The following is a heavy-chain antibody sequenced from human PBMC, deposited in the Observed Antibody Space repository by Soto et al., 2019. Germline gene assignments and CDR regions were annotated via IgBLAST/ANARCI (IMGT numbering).Heavy chain of an antibody. J-gene: IGHJ6*02. CDR1: GGSISSGGYY. V-gene: IGHV4-31*03. D-gene: IGHD3-10*01. CDR3: ARDKPNYGSGISYYYYYGMDV. CDR2: IYYSGST. Sequence: QVQLQESGPGLVKPSQTLSLTCTVSGGSISSGGYYWSWIRQHPGKGLEWIGYIYYSGSTYYNPSLMSRVTISVDTSKNQFSLKLSSVTAADTAVYYCARDKPNYGSGISYYYYYGMDVWGQGTTVTVSS.